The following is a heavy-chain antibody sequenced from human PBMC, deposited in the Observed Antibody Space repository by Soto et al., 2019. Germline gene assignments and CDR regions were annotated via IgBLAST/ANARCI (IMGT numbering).Heavy chain of an antibody. Sequence: SETLSLTCTVSGGSISSSSYYWGWIRQPPGKGLEWIGSIYYSGSTYYNPSLKSRVTISVDTSKNQFSLKLSSVTAADTAVYYCARELKQQLKVLWWWFDPWGQGTLVTVSS. J-gene: IGHJ5*02. D-gene: IGHD6-13*01. CDR1: GGSISSSSYY. V-gene: IGHV4-39*02. CDR3: ARELKQQLKVLWWWFDP. CDR2: IYYSGST.